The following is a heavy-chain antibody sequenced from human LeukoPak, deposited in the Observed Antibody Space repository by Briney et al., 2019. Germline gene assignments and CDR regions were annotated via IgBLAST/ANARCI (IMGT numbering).Heavy chain of an antibody. CDR2: ISAYNGNT. V-gene: IGHV1-18*01. CDR1: GYTFTSYG. CDR3: ARVPSDILTGYRNWFDP. Sequence: ASVKVSCKASGYTFTSYGISWVRQAPGQGLEWMGWISAYNGNTNYVQEFQGRVTMTTDTSTSTAYMELRSLRSDDTAVYYCARVPSDILTGYRNWFDPWGQGTLVTVSS. J-gene: IGHJ5*02. D-gene: IGHD3-9*01.